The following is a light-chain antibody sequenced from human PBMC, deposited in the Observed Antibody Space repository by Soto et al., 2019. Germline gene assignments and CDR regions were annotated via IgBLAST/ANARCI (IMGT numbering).Light chain of an antibody. CDR3: SSYGGSNTVV. CDR2: EVS. V-gene: IGLV2-8*01. Sequence: QSVLTQPPSASGSPGQSVTISCTGSSSDVGGYNCVSWYQQHPGKAPKLMMYEVSKRPSGVPDRLSGSKSGNTASLTVSGLQAEDEADYYCSSYGGSNTVVFGGGTKVTVL. CDR1: SSDVGGYNC. J-gene: IGLJ2*01.